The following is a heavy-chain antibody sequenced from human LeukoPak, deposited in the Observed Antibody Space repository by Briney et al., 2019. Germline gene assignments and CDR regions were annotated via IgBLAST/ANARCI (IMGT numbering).Heavy chain of an antibody. CDR1: GGSISSYY. CDR3: AGVERDWYFDL. Sequence: SETLSLTCTVSGGSISSYYWSWIRQPPGKGLEWIGYIYYSGSTNYNPSLKSRVTISVDTSKNQFSLKLSSVTAADTAVYYCAGVERDWYFDLWGRGTLVTVSS. D-gene: IGHD2-8*01. V-gene: IGHV4-59*01. CDR2: IYYSGST. J-gene: IGHJ2*01.